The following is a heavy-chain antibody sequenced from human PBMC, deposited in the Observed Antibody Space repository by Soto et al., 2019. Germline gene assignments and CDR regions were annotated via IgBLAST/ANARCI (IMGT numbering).Heavy chain of an antibody. CDR1: GFTFGSYW. CDR2: IKQDGSEK. CDR3: ARASARGYSGYDESY. J-gene: IGHJ4*02. D-gene: IGHD5-12*01. V-gene: IGHV3-7*01. Sequence: GGSLRLSCAASGFTFGSYWMSWVRQAPGKGLEWVANIKQDGSEKYYVDSVKGRFTISRDNAKNSLYLQMNSLRAEDTAVYYCARASARGYSGYDESYWGQGTLVTVSS.